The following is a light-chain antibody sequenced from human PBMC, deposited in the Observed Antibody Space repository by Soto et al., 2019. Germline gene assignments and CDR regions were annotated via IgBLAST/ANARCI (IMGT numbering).Light chain of an antibody. J-gene: IGKJ2*01. CDR3: RQYYSYSYT. V-gene: IGKV1-8*01. CDR1: QGISSY. Sequence: AIRMTQSPSSLSASTGDRVTITCRASQGISSYLAWYQQKPGKAPKLLIYAASTLQSGVPSRFSGSGSGTDFTLTISCLQSEDFATHYCRQYYSYSYTVGQGTKLEIK. CDR2: AAS.